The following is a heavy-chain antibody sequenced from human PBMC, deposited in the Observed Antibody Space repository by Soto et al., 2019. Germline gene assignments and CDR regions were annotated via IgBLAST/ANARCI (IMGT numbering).Heavy chain of an antibody. J-gene: IGHJ4*03. Sequence: QVQLQESGPGLVKPWETLSLTCTVSGYSISSGSYWGWIRQPPGKGPEWIASIYHGGTTFYNPSLTSRVIVSVDTSNNQFSLRLTSVTAADTAVNYCARAHVMVVAGITFDYWGHGTLVTVSS. D-gene: IGHD6-19*01. CDR3: ARAHVMVVAGITFDY. CDR1: GYSISSGSY. V-gene: IGHV4-38-2*02. CDR2: IYHGGTT.